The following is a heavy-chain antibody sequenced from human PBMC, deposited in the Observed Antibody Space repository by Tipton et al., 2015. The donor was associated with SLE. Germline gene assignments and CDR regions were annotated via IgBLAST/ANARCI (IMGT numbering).Heavy chain of an antibody. V-gene: IGHV4-30-4*01. CDR3: GRDGRGTTVTGILTYYYYYMDV. Sequence: TLSLTCTVSGGSINSGDYYWSWIRQPPGKGLEWIGSIYYSGSTYYNPSLKSRVTISVDTSKNQFSLKVSSVTAADTAVYYCGRDGRGTTVTGILTYYYYYMDVWGKGTTVTVSS. J-gene: IGHJ6*03. CDR1: GGSINSGDYY. CDR2: IYYSGST. D-gene: IGHD4-17*01.